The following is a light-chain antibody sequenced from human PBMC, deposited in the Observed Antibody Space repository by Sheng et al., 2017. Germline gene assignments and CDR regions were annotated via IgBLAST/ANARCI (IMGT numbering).Light chain of an antibody. J-gene: IGKJ3*01. CDR2: GAS. CDR1: QSVGRN. V-gene: IGKV3-15*01. Sequence: ETELTQSPVTLSVSPGERATLSCRASQSVGRNLAWYQQKPGRAPWPLXYGASTRATGVPARFSGTGSGTEFTXTINSLQSEDFAVYYCQQYNDWPRAFGPGTRVDI. CDR3: QQYNDWPRA.